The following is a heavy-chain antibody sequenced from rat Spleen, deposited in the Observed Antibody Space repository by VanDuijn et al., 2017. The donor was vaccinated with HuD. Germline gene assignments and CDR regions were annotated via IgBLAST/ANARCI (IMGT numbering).Heavy chain of an antibody. Sequence: EVQLVESGGGLVQPGRSLKLSCVASGFTFNNYWMTWIRQAPGKGLEWVASISNAGGSTYYPDSVKGRFTISPDNEKNTLYLQMHRLSSEDTATDYCTRDCDYWGQGVMVTVSS. CDR3: TRDCDY. V-gene: IGHV5-31*01. J-gene: IGHJ2*01. CDR1: GFTFNNYW. CDR2: ISNAGGST.